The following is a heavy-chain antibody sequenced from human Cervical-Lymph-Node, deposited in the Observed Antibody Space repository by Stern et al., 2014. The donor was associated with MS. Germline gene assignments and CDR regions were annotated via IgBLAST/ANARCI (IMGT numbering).Heavy chain of an antibody. CDR1: GFTFSSYG. CDR2: IWYDGSNK. J-gene: IGHJ4*02. D-gene: IGHD6-13*01. CDR3: ARDSYSSSWYNYFDY. Sequence: VQLVESGRGVVQPGRSLRLSCAASGFTFSSYGMHWVRQAPGKGLEWVAVIWYDGSNKYYADSVKGRFTISRDNSKNTLYLQMNSLRAEDTAVYYCARDSYSSSWYNYFDYWGQGTLVTVSS. V-gene: IGHV3-33*01.